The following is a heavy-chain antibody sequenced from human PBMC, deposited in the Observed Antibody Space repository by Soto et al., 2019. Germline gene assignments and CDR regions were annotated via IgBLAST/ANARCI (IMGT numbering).Heavy chain of an antibody. Sequence: EVQLLESGGGLVQPGGSLRLSCAASGFTFSSYAMSWVRQAPGKGLEWVSAISGSGGSTYYADSVKGRFTISRDNSKNTLYLQMNSLRAEDTAVYYCAKQRRDIVVVVAATRVGWFDPWGQGTLVTVSS. CDR3: AKQRRDIVVVVAATRVGWFDP. V-gene: IGHV3-23*01. CDR1: GFTFSSYA. J-gene: IGHJ5*02. CDR2: ISGSGGST. D-gene: IGHD2-15*01.